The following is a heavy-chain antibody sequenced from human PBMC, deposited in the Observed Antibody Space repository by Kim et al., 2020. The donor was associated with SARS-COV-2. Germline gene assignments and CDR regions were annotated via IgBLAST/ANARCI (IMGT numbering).Heavy chain of an antibody. D-gene: IGHD1-7*01. J-gene: IGHJ4*02. CDR3: ARDRSTGTTYDAYFDY. Sequence: ASVKVSCKASGYTFTSYYMHWVRQAPGQGLEWMGIINPSGGSTSYAQKFQGRVTMTRDTSTSTVYMELSSLRSEDTAVYYCARDRSTGTTYDAYFDYWGQGTLVTVSS. CDR2: INPSGGST. V-gene: IGHV1-46*01. CDR1: GYTFTSYY.